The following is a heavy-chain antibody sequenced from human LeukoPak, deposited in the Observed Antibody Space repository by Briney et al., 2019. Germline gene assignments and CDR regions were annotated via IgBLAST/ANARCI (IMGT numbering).Heavy chain of an antibody. J-gene: IGHJ5*02. CDR2: IYYSGST. V-gene: IGHV4-59*08. Sequence: PSETLSLTCTVSGGSISSYYWSWIRQPPGKGLEWIGYIYYSGSTNYNPSLKSRVTISVDTSRNQFSLKLSSVTAADTAVYYCARRSGYCSSTSCYDWFDPWGQGTLVTVSS. D-gene: IGHD2-2*01. CDR3: ARRSGYCSSTSCYDWFDP. CDR1: GGSISSYY.